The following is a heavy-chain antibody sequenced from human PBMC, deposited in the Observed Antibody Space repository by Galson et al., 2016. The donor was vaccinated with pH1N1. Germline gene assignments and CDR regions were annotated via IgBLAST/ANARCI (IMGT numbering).Heavy chain of an antibody. Sequence: PALVKPTQTLTLTCTFSGFSLSTSGMCVSWIRQPPGKALEWLALIDWDDNKYYSTSLKTRLTISKDTSKNQVVLTMTNMDPVDTATYYFARNLYGDYSHYFDYWGQGTLVTVSS. CDR2: IDWDDNK. D-gene: IGHD4-17*01. J-gene: IGHJ4*02. V-gene: IGHV2-70*01. CDR1: GFSLSTSGMC. CDR3: ARNLYGDYSHYFDY.